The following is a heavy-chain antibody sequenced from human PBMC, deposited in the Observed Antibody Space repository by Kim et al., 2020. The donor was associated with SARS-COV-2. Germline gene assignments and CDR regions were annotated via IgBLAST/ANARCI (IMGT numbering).Heavy chain of an antibody. J-gene: IGHJ4*02. D-gene: IGHD3-3*01. CDR3: AKDEGITIFGVVICSYYFDY. CDR1: GFTFSSYA. Sequence: GGSLRLSCAASGFTFSSYAMSWVRQAPGKGLEWVSGISGSGGSTYYADSVNGRFTISRDNSKNTLYLQMNSLRAEDTAVYYCAKDEGITIFGVVICSYYFDYWGQGTLVTVSS. CDR2: ISGSGGST. V-gene: IGHV3-23*01.